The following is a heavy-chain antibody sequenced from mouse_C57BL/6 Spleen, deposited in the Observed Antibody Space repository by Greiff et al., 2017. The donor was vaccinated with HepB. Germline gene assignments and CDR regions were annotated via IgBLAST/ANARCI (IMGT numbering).Heavy chain of an antibody. CDR1: GFTFSDYY. CDR2: INYDGSST. J-gene: IGHJ2*01. CDR3: ARDWYYFDY. V-gene: IGHV5-16*01. Sequence: EVNVVESEGGLVQPGSSMKLSCTASGFTFSDYYMAWVRQVPEKGLEWVANINYDGSSTYYLDSLKSRFIISRDNAKNILYLQMSSLKSEDTATYYCARDWYYFDYWGQGTTLTVSS.